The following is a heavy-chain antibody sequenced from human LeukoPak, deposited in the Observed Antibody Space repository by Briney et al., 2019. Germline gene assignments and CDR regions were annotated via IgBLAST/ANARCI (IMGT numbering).Heavy chain of an antibody. J-gene: IGHJ5*02. CDR1: GFTFSSYG. Sequence: PGGSLRLSCAASGFTFSSYGMHWVRQAPGKGLEWVAVIWYDGSNKYYADSVKGRFTISRDNSKNTLYLQMNSLRAEDTAVYYCAKGYGSGSGYYGPFDPWGQGTLVTVSS. D-gene: IGHD3-22*01. CDR3: AKGYGSGSGYYGPFDP. CDR2: IWYDGSNK. V-gene: IGHV3-33*06.